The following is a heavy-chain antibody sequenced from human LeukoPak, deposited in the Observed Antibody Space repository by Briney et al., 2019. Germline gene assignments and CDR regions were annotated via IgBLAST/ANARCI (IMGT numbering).Heavy chain of an antibody. V-gene: IGHV1-24*01. Sequence: ASVKVSCKVSGYTLTELSMHWVRQAPGKGLEWMGGFDPEDGETIYAQKFQGRVTMTEDTSTDTAYMELSSLRSEDTAVYYCATAPAQTATDWYFDLWGRGTLVTVSS. CDR2: FDPEDGET. D-gene: IGHD1-14*01. J-gene: IGHJ2*01. CDR3: ATAPAQTATDWYFDL. CDR1: GYTLTELS.